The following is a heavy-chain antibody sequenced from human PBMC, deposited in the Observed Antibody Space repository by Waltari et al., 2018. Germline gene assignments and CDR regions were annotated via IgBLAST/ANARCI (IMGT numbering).Heavy chain of an antibody. CDR2: INHSGST. CDR1: GGSFSGYY. V-gene: IGHV4-34*01. Sequence: QVQLQQWGAGLLKPSETLSLTCAVYGGSFSGYYWSWIRQPPGKGLEWIGEINHSGSTNYNPSLKSRVTISVDTSKNQFSLKLSSVTAADTAVYYCARKGRMVAATFYYYYYRDVWGKGTTVTVSS. J-gene: IGHJ6*03. D-gene: IGHD2-15*01. CDR3: ARKGRMVAATFYYYYYRDV.